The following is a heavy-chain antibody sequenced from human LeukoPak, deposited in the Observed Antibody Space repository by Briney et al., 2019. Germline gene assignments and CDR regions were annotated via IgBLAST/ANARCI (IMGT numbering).Heavy chain of an antibody. CDR2: IYYSGST. Sequence: SETLSLTCTVSGGSISSSGYYWGWIRQPPGKGLEWIGSIYYSGSTFDNPSLKSRITISVDTSKNQFSLKLSSVTAADTAVYYCARYYYDSSGYYFDYWGQGTLVTVSS. J-gene: IGHJ4*02. CDR1: GGSISSSGYY. CDR3: ARYYYDSSGYYFDY. D-gene: IGHD3-22*01. V-gene: IGHV4-39*07.